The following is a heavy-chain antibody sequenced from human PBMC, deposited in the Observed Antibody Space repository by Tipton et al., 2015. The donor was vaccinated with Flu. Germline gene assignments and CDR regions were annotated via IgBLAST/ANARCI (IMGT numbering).Heavy chain of an antibody. CDR1: GYSFTSYW. D-gene: IGHD3-3*01. V-gene: IGHV5-51*01. CDR2: IYPGDSDT. Sequence: QLVQSGAEVKKPGESLKISCKGSGYSFTSYWIGWVRQMPGKGLEWMGIIYPGDSDTRYSPSFQGQVTISADKSISTAYLQWSSLKASDTAMYYCARIGRERFLEWLGTIYYYYMDVWGKGTTVTVSS. J-gene: IGHJ6*03. CDR3: ARIGRERFLEWLGTIYYYYMDV.